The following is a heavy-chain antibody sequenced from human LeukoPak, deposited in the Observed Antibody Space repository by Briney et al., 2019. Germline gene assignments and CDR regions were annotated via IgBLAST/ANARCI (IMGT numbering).Heavy chain of an antibody. J-gene: IGHJ4*02. D-gene: IGHD6-19*01. CDR3: ARVSDISVAAYFDY. CDR1: GFTFSTYG. CDR2: ISGSANTT. V-gene: IGHV3-23*01. Sequence: GGSLRLSCAASGFTFSTYGMNWVRQAPGKGLEWVSGISGSANTTDYADSVKGRFTISRDNSKNTVYLQMNSLRAEDTALYYCARVSDISVAAYFDYWGQGTLVTVSS.